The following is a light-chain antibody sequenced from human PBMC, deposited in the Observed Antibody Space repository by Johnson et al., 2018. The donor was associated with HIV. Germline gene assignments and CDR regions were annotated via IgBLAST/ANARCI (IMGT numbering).Light chain of an antibody. J-gene: IGLJ1*01. CDR2: DNN. V-gene: IGLV1-51*01. CDR3: GTWDSSLSAGV. Sequence: QSVLTQPPSVSAAPGQKVTISCSGSSSNIGNNYVSWYQQLQGTAPKLLIYDNNKRPSGIPARFSGSKSGTSATLGINGLQTGDEADYYCGTWDSSLSAGVFGTGTKVTVL. CDR1: SSNIGNNY.